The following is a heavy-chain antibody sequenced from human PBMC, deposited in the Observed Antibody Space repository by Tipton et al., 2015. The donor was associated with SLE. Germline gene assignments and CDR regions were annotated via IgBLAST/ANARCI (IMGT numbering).Heavy chain of an antibody. CDR2: ISSSGSTI. CDR3: ARAALRSRYFQH. D-gene: IGHD4-17*01. J-gene: IGHJ1*01. V-gene: IGHV3-48*03. Sequence: VQLVQSGGGLVQPGRSLRLSCAASGFTFSSYAMSWVRQAPGKGLEWVSYISSSGSTIYYADSVKGRFTISRDNAKNSLYLQMNSLRAEDTAVYYCARAALRSRYFQHWGQGTLVTVS. CDR1: GFTFSSYA.